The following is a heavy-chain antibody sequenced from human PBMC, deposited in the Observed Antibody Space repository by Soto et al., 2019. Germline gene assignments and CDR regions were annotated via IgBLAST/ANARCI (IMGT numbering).Heavy chain of an antibody. V-gene: IGHV4-59*01. CDR1: CGSISSYY. CDR3: ARDMRRVATITDDAFDI. CDR2: IYYSGST. Sequence: PSETLSLTCTVSCGSISSYYSTSIRQPPGKGLERIGYIYYSGSTNYNPSLKSRGTISVDTSKNQFSLKLSSVTAADTAVYYCARDMRRVATITDDAFDIWGQGTMVTVSS. D-gene: IGHD5-12*01. J-gene: IGHJ3*02.